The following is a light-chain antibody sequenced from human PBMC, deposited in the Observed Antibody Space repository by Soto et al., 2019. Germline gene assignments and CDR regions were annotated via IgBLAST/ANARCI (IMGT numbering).Light chain of an antibody. CDR1: SGDVGGHDF. V-gene: IGLV2-11*01. CDR2: DVD. CDR3: CSYVGSDTYVI. J-gene: IGLJ2*01. Sequence: QSALTQPPSVSGSPGQSVTISCTGISGDVGGHDFVSWYQQHPGKAPKLIIYDVDKRPSGVPDRFSGSRSGNTASLTISGLQADDEADYYCCSYVGSDTYVIFGGGTKVTVL.